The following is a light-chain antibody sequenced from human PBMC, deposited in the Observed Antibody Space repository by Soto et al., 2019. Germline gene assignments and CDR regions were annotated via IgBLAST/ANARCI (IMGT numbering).Light chain of an antibody. Sequence: QSVLTQPASVSGSPGQSITISCTGTSSDVGGYNYVSWYQQHPGKAPKLMIYEVSNRPSGVSNRFSGSKSGNTASLTISGLQAEDEADYYCSSYTSRSTVVFGGGTQLTV. CDR1: SSDVGGYNY. CDR2: EVS. CDR3: SSYTSRSTVV. V-gene: IGLV2-14*01. J-gene: IGLJ2*01.